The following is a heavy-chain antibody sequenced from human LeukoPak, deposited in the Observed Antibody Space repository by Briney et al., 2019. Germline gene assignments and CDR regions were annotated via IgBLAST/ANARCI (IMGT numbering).Heavy chain of an antibody. Sequence: PSETLSLTCTVSGGSISSGDYYWSWIRQPPGKGLEWIGYIYYSGSTYYNPSLKSRVTISVDTSKNQFSLKLSSVTAADTAVYYCARATGDPSIFDYWGQGTLVTVSS. CDR1: GGSISSGDYY. CDR2: IYYSGST. D-gene: IGHD7-27*01. J-gene: IGHJ4*02. V-gene: IGHV4-30-4*01. CDR3: ARATGDPSIFDY.